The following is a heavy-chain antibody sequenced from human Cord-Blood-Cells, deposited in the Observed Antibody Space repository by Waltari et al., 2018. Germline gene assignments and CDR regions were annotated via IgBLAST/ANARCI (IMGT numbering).Heavy chain of an antibody. V-gene: IGHV1-69*06. CDR3: ARDIVVVPAAIVSYYGMDV. CDR2: IVPIFGTA. J-gene: IGHJ6*02. D-gene: IGHD2-2*01. CDR1: GGTFSSYA. Sequence: QVQLVQSGAEVKKPGSSVKVSCKASGGTFSSYAISWVRQAPGQGLEWMGGIVPIFGTANYAQKFQGRVTITADKSTSTAYMELSSLRSEDTAVYYCARDIVVVPAAIVSYYGMDVWGQGTTVTVSS.